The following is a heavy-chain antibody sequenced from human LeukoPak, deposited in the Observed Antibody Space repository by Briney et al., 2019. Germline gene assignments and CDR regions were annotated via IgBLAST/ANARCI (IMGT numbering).Heavy chain of an antibody. CDR1: GYTFTSYG. V-gene: IGHV1-18*01. CDR2: ISAYNGNA. CDR3: AIAMGATANDY. D-gene: IGHD1-26*01. Sequence: GASVKLSCKASGYTFTSYGISWVRQAPGQGLEWMSCISAYNGNANYAQTLQGRVTITTDTSTSTAYMELRSLRSDDTAVYYCAIAMGATANDYWGQGTLVTVSS. J-gene: IGHJ4*02.